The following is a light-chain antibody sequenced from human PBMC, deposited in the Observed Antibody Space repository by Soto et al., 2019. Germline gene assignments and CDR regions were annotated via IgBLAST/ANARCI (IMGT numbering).Light chain of an antibody. CDR1: SSNIGAGYD. J-gene: IGLJ3*02. CDR2: GNN. V-gene: IGLV1-40*01. Sequence: QSALTQPPSVSGAPGQRVTISCTGSSSNIGAGYDVHWYQQLPGTAPKLLLFGNNNRPSGVPDRFSGSKSATSASLAITGLQAEDEADYYCQSYDSSLSGWVFGGGTKVTVL. CDR3: QSYDSSLSGWV.